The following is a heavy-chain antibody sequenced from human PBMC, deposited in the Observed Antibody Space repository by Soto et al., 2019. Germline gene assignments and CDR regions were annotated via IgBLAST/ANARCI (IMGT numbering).Heavy chain of an antibody. CDR2: ISYDGSET. CDR3: AKDWGRVPADY. V-gene: IGHV3-30*18. J-gene: IGHJ4*02. Sequence: VQLVESGGGVVQPGMSLRRSCAASGFTFGSYGMHWVRQAPGKGLEWVAVISYDGSETYYEDSVKGRFTISRDYSKDTLYLQMNSLRAEDTAVYYCAKDWGRVPADYWGQGTLVTVSS. D-gene: IGHD3-16*01. CDR1: GFTFGSYG.